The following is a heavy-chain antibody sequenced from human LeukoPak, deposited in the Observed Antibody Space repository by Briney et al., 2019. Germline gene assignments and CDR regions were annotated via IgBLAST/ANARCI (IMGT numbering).Heavy chain of an antibody. Sequence: SVKVSCKASGGTFSSYAISWVRQAPGQGLEWMGRIIPIFGTANYAQKFQGRVTITTDESTSTAYMELSSLRSEDTAVYYCARDRNNWNDGHAFDIWGQGTLVTVSS. CDR3: ARDRNNWNDGHAFDI. V-gene: IGHV1-69*05. D-gene: IGHD1-20*01. CDR2: IIPIFGTA. J-gene: IGHJ4*02. CDR1: GGTFSSYA.